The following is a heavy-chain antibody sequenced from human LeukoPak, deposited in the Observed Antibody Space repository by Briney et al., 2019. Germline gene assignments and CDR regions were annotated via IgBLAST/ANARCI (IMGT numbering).Heavy chain of an antibody. CDR2: INHSGST. CDR1: GGLFSGYY. CDR3: ARGPYYYDSSGYYFRYFDY. D-gene: IGHD3-22*01. V-gene: IGHV4-34*01. Sequence: SETLSLTCAVYGGLFSGYYWSWIRQPPGKGLEWIGEINHSGSTNYNPSLKSRVTISVDTSKNQFSLKLSSVTAADTAVYYCARGPYYYDSSGYYFRYFDYWGQGTLVTVSS. J-gene: IGHJ4*02.